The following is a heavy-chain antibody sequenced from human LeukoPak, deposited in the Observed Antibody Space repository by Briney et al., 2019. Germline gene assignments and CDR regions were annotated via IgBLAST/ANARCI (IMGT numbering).Heavy chain of an antibody. D-gene: IGHD3-9*01. CDR3: AKDHLRYYDILTGYNPPGY. J-gene: IGHJ4*02. CDR2: ISYDGSNK. CDR1: GFTFSSYG. Sequence: GGFLRLSCAASGFTFSSYGMHWVRQAPGKGLEWVAVISYDGSNKYYADSVKGRFTISRDNSKNTLYLQMNSLRAEDTAVYYCAKDHLRYYDILTGYNPPGYWGQGTLVTVSS. V-gene: IGHV3-30*18.